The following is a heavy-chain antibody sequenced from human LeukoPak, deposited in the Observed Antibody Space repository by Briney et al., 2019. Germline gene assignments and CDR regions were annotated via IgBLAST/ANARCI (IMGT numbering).Heavy chain of an antibody. CDR1: GFTFSTYA. J-gene: IGHJ4*02. CDR2: VSDSGSGT. D-gene: IGHD6-19*01. Sequence: GGSLRLSCAASGFTFSTYAMSWVRQAPGRGLEWVSAVSDSGSGTYYADSVKGRFTISRDNAKNTLYLQMTSLRAEDTALYYCAKGKGSSGWYDWGQGTLVTVSS. CDR3: AKGKGSSGWYD. V-gene: IGHV3-23*01.